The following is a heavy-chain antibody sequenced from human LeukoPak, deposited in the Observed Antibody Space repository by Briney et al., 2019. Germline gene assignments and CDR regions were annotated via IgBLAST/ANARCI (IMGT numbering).Heavy chain of an antibody. CDR2: IYHSGST. CDR1: GGSISSSNW. Sequence: PSGTLSLTCAVSGGSISSSNWWSWVRRPPGKGLEWIGEIYHSGSTNYNPSLKSRVTISVDKSKNQFSLKLSSVTAADTAMYYCARVAVARLAYFDYWGQGTLVTVSS. D-gene: IGHD6-19*01. V-gene: IGHV4-4*02. CDR3: ARVAVARLAYFDY. J-gene: IGHJ4*02.